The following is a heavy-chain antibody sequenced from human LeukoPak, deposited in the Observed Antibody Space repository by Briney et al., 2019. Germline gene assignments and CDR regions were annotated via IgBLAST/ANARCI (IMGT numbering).Heavy chain of an antibody. V-gene: IGHV6-1*01. CDR2: TYFRSKWSN. Sequence: SQTLSLTFAISGDSVSSPSVTWDWIRHSPSRGLEWLGRTYFRSKWSNDYAVAVRGRITISSDTSKNQYSLHLNSVTPEDTAVYYCERMSYNAFHIWGQGTLVTVSS. CDR3: ERMSYNAFHI. CDR1: GDSVSSPSVT. J-gene: IGHJ3*02. D-gene: IGHD5/OR15-5a*01.